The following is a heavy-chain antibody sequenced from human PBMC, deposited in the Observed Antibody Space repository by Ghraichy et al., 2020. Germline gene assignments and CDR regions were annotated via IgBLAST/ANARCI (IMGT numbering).Heavy chain of an antibody. J-gene: IGHJ4*02. CDR3: ARYITMIVASYFDY. Sequence: GGSLRLSCAASGFTVSSNYMSWVRQAPGKGLEWVSVIYSGGSTYYADSVKGRFTISRDNSKNTLYLQMNSLRAEDTAVYYCARYITMIVASYFDYWGQGTLVTVSS. D-gene: IGHD3-22*01. V-gene: IGHV3-53*01. CDR2: IYSGGST. CDR1: GFTVSSNY.